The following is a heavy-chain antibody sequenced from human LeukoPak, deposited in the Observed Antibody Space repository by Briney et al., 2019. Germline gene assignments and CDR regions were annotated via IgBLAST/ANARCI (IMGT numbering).Heavy chain of an antibody. Sequence: GGSLRLSCAVSGFTLTNHGVSWVRQAPGKGLEWVSIITGTGGRYYGDSVKGRFILSRDNSKNTVYMQMSSLRAEDTATYYCAKDYCRDGNCPFPFLNSWGQGTLVTVSS. CDR3: AKDYCRDGNCPFPFLNS. CDR2: ITGTGGR. J-gene: IGHJ4*02. CDR1: GFTLTNHG. V-gene: IGHV3-23*01. D-gene: IGHD2-15*01.